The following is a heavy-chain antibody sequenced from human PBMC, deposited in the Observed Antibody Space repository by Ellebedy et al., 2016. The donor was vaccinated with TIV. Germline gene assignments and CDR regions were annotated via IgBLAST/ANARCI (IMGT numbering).Heavy chain of an antibody. CDR1: GGSINTYY. CDR3: ARDPLGQVVDI. D-gene: IGHD2-15*01. V-gene: IGHV4-59*12. CDR2: IYNNGKT. Sequence: SETLSLTXTVSGGSINTYYWSWIRQAPGKGLEWIANIYNNGKTSYNAALKSRVTISTDTSTNQVSLRLTSVTATDTAVYYCARDPLGQVVDIWGQGTVVTVSS. J-gene: IGHJ3*02.